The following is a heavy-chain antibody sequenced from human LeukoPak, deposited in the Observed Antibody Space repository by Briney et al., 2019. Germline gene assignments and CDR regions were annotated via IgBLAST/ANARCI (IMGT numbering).Heavy chain of an antibody. V-gene: IGHV3-53*01. CDR1: GFTVSSNY. D-gene: IGHD6-13*01. Sequence: GGSLRLSCAAPGFTVSSNYMSWVRQAPGKGLEWVSVIYSGGSTYYADSVKGRFTISRDNSKNTLYLQMNSLRAEDTAVYYCARDVHSSWSFDYWGQGTLVTVSS. J-gene: IGHJ4*02. CDR2: IYSGGST. CDR3: ARDVHSSWSFDY.